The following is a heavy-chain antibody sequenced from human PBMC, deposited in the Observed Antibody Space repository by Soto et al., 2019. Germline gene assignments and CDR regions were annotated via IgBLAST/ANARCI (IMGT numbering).Heavy chain of an antibody. J-gene: IGHJ6*03. CDR3: ARLSTAMLGYYYYYMDV. CDR1: GGSISSSSYY. Sequence: QLQLQESGPGLVKPSETLSLTCTVSGGSISSSSYYCGWIRQPPGKGLEWIGSIYYSGSTYYNPSLKSRVTISVDTSKNQFSLKLSSVTAADTAVYYCARLSTAMLGYYYYYMDVWGKGTTVTVSS. V-gene: IGHV4-39*01. D-gene: IGHD2-2*01. CDR2: IYYSGST.